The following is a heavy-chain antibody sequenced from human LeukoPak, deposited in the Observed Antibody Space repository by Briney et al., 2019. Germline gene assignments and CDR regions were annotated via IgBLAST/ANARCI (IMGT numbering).Heavy chain of an antibody. Sequence: RGSLRLSCAASGFTFSSYAMHWVRQAPGKGLEWVAVISYDGSNKYYADSVKGRFTISRDNSKNTLYLQMNSLGAEDTAVYYCARDFNVGSYDILTGYFDYWGQGTLVTVSS. CDR2: ISYDGSNK. J-gene: IGHJ4*02. V-gene: IGHV3-30*04. CDR3: ARDFNVGSYDILTGYFDY. CDR1: GFTFSSYA. D-gene: IGHD3-9*01.